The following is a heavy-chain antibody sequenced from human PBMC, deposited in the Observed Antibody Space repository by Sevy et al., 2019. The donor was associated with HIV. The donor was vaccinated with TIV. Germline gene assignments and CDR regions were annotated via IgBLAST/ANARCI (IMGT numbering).Heavy chain of an antibody. Sequence: GGSLRLSCAASGFIFSSYSINWVRQAPGKGLEWVSSISSSSKYICYADSVKGRFTISRDNAKNSLYLQMNSLRAEDTAVYYCARDPAIAAAVTFDNWGQGTLVTVSS. D-gene: IGHD6-13*01. CDR3: ARDPAIAAAVTFDN. J-gene: IGHJ4*02. CDR2: ISSSSKYI. CDR1: GFIFSSYS. V-gene: IGHV3-21*01.